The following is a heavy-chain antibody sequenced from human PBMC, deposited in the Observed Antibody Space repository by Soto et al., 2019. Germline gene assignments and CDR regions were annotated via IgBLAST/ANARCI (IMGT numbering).Heavy chain of an antibody. V-gene: IGHV1-2*04. CDR2: INPNSGGT. D-gene: IGHD4-17*01. Sequence: ASVKVSCKASGYTFTGYYMHWVRQAPGQGLEWMGWINPNSGGTNYAQKFQGWVTMTRDTSISTAYMELSRLRSDDTAVYYCARDRSYGDIYDYWGQGTLVTVSS. CDR1: GYTFTGYY. J-gene: IGHJ4*02. CDR3: ARDRSYGDIYDY.